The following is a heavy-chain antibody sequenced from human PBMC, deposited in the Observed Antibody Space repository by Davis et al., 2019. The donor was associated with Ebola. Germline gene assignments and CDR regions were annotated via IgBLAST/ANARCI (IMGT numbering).Heavy chain of an antibody. J-gene: IGHJ6*02. CDR1: GFTFSSYG. CDR3: ARDLSCSSTSCYFRGYYYYGMDV. V-gene: IGHV3-30*12. Sequence: GESLKISCAASGFTFSSYGMHWVRQAPGKGLEWVAVISYDGSNKYYADSVKGRFTISRDNSKNTLYLQMNSLRAEDTAVYYCARDLSCSSTSCYFRGYYYYGMDVWGQGTTVTVSS. CDR2: ISYDGSNK. D-gene: IGHD2-2*01.